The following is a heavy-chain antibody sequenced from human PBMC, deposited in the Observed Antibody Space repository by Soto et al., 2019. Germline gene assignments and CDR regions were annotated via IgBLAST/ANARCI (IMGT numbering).Heavy chain of an antibody. Sequence: VQLVESGGGVVQPGRSLRLSCAASGFTFSSYAMHWVRQAPGKGLEWVAVISYDGSNKYYADSVKGRFTISRDNSKNTLYLQMNSLRAEDTAVYYCASCPYSSGWYEVHFDYWGQGTLVTVSS. CDR3: ASCPYSSGWYEVHFDY. CDR2: ISYDGSNK. J-gene: IGHJ4*02. V-gene: IGHV3-30-3*01. D-gene: IGHD6-19*01. CDR1: GFTFSSYA.